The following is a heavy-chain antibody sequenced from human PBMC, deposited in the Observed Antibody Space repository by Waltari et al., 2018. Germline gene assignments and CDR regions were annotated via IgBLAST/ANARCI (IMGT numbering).Heavy chain of an antibody. J-gene: IGHJ4*02. V-gene: IGHV3-74*02. Sequence: EVQLVNSGGGLVQPGGSLTLSCYASDFFFMSSLWDWGRQAPGRGLVWVSRMKTDGTSITYADSVKGRFTISRDSAKNTYYLQMNSLRAEDTAVYYCTRNPGYWGQGTLITVSS. CDR2: MKTDGTSI. CDR1: DFFFMSSL. CDR3: TRNPGY.